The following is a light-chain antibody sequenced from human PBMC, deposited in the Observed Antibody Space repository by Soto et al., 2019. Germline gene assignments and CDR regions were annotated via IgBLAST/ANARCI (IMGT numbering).Light chain of an antibody. J-gene: IGLJ3*02. V-gene: IGLV2-23*02. CDR2: EVS. Sequence: QSGLTQPASVSGSPGQSITISCTGTSSDVGSYNLVSWYQQHPGKAPKLMIYEVSKRPSGVSNRFSGSKSGNTASLTISGLQAEDEADYYCCSYAGSSTWGFGGGTKLTVL. CDR1: SSDVGSYNL. CDR3: CSYAGSSTWG.